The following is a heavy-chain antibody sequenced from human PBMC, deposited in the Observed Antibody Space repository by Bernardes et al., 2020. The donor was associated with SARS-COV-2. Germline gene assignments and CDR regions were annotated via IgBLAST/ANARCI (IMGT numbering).Heavy chain of an antibody. Sequence: SETLSLTCTVSGGSISSGDYYWSWIRQPPGKGLEWIGYIYYSGSTYYNPSLKSRVTISVDTSKNQFSLKLSSVTAADTAVYYCARGRNFYDFWSGHNYYYGMDVWGQGTTVTVSS. V-gene: IGHV4-30-4*01. J-gene: IGHJ6*02. CDR2: IYYSGST. CDR1: GGSISSGDYY. D-gene: IGHD3-3*01. CDR3: ARGRNFYDFWSGHNYYYGMDV.